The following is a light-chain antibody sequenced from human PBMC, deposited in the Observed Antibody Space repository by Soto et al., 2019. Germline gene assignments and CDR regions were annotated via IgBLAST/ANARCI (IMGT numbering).Light chain of an antibody. CDR2: GAS. CDR3: QHHGT. V-gene: IGKV1-5*01. J-gene: IGKJ1*01. CDR1: QSISTW. Sequence: DIQMTQSPSTLSASVGDRVAITCRASQSISTWLAWYQQRPGKAPKLLISGASDLESGVPSRFSGSGSGAEFTLTISSLQPDDFATYYCQHHGTFGQGTKVDIK.